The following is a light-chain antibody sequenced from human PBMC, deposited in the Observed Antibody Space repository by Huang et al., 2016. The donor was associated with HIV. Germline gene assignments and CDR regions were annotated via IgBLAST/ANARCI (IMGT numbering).Light chain of an antibody. CDR1: PSISNY. J-gene: IGKJ5*01. CDR2: DAS. Sequence: EIVLTQSPATLSLSPGERATLSCRASPSISNYLIWYQQKPGQAPRLLLYDASNRAPGSPARCSGRGSGTDFTLTISSLGPEDFAIYYCQQRSNWPPVTFGQGTRLDI. CDR3: QQRSNWPPVT. V-gene: IGKV3-11*01.